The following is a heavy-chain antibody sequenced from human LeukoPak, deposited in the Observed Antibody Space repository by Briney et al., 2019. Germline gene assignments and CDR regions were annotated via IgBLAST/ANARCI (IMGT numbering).Heavy chain of an antibody. J-gene: IGHJ5*02. V-gene: IGHV4-4*07. D-gene: IGHD3-22*01. CDR1: GGSISSYY. Sequence: PSETLSLICTVSGGSISSYYWSWIRPPAGKGLEWIGRIYTSGSTNYNPSLKSRVTMSVDTSKNQFSLKLSSVTAADTAVYYCARGDYYYDSSGYYRNWFDPWGQGTLVTVSS. CDR3: ARGDYYYDSSGYYRNWFDP. CDR2: IYTSGST.